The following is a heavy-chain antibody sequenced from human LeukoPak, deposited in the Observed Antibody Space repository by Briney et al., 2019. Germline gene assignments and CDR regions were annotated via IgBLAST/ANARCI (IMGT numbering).Heavy chain of an antibody. D-gene: IGHD3-22*01. CDR3: AKDNPGYYDSSGYYYPSVFDY. Sequence: PGGSLRLSCAASGFTFSNYAMSWVRQAPGKGLEWVSAISGSGGSTYYADSVKGRFTISRDNSKNTLYLQMNSLRAEDTAVYYCAKDNPGYYDSSGYYYPSVFDYWGQGTLVTVSS. CDR2: ISGSGGST. V-gene: IGHV3-23*01. CDR1: GFTFSNYA. J-gene: IGHJ4*02.